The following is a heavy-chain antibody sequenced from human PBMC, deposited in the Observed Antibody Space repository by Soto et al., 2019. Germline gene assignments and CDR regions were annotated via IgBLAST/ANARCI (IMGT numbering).Heavy chain of an antibody. J-gene: IGHJ4*02. CDR2: TYFRSKWYS. D-gene: IGHD3-9*01. V-gene: IGHV6-1*01. Sequence: PSPTLSLTGAISGDSVSSNSAAWNWIRQSPSRGLEWLGRTYFRSKWYSDYALSVRSRLSINPDTSRNQFSLQLNSVTPEDTAVYYCARDRDWSFDHWGRGILVTVSS. CDR1: GDSVSSNSAA. CDR3: ARDRDWSFDH.